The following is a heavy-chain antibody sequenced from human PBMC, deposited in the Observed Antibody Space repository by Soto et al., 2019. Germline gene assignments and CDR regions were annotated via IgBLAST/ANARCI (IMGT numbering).Heavy chain of an antibody. CDR2: TIPIFRTA. CDR3: ASQRLGPSYYDGMDV. J-gene: IGHJ6*02. D-gene: IGHD6-25*01. CDR1: GGTFNSYA. Sequence: QVQLVQSGAEVKKPGSSVKVSCKASGGTFNSYAISWVRQAPGQGLEWMGGTIPIFRTADYAQKFQGRVTFTADESTSTAYMELSSVRSEDTAVYYCASQRLGPSYYDGMDVWGQGTTVTVSS. V-gene: IGHV1-69*12.